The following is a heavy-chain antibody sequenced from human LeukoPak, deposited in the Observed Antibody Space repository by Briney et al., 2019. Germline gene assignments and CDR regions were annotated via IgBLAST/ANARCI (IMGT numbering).Heavy chain of an antibody. D-gene: IGHD3-22*01. CDR3: AKSAYRITMIVVVTPFDY. Sequence: GGSLRLSCAVSGFTFSSYAMSWVRQAPGKGLEWVSAISGSGGSTYYADSVKGRFTISRDNSKNTLYLQMNSLRAEDTAVYYCAKSAYRITMIVVVTPFDYWGQGTLVTVSS. J-gene: IGHJ4*02. CDR2: ISGSGGST. CDR1: GFTFSSYA. V-gene: IGHV3-23*01.